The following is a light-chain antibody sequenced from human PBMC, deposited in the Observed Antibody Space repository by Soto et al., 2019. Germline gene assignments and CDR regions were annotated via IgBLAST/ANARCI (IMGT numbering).Light chain of an antibody. J-gene: IGKJ5*01. CDR3: QQRSNWIN. Sequence: IVLTQSPATLSLSPWERATLSCRASRSVSSYLAWYQQKPGQAPRLLIYDASNRATGIPARFSGSGSGTDFTLTISSLEPEDFAVYYCQQRSNWINFGQGTRLEIK. CDR2: DAS. V-gene: IGKV3-11*01. CDR1: RSVSSY.